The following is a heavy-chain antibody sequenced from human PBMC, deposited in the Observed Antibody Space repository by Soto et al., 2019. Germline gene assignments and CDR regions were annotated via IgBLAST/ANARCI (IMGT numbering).Heavy chain of an antibody. CDR2: IGSRTSDI. D-gene: IGHD3-22*01. V-gene: IGHV3-21*01. Sequence: GGSLRLSCAASGFTLSRHTMNWVRQAPGKGLEWVSFIGSRTSDIYYADSVKGRFTISRDNAKNSLYLDLTRLRAEDTAVYFCVRDYYDTSGYPNPFDMWGQGTIVTVSS. CDR3: VRDYYDTSGYPNPFDM. CDR1: GFTLSRHT. J-gene: IGHJ3*02.